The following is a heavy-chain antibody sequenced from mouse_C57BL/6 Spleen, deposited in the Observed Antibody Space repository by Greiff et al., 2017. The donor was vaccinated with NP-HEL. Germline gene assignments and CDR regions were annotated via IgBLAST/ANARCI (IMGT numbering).Heavy chain of an antibody. CDR3: ARSYYDDDEAPYCAMDD. V-gene: IGHV1-80*01. Sequence: QVQLQQSGAELVKPGASVKLSCKASGYAFTSYWMHWVKQRPGQGLEWIGEIYPGDGDTNYNGKFKGTSTLTGDKSSSTAYMQLSSLTSEDSAVSLGARSYYDDDEAPYCAMDDWGQGTSVTVSS. J-gene: IGHJ4*01. CDR2: IYPGDGDT. D-gene: IGHD2-4*01. CDR1: GYAFTSYW.